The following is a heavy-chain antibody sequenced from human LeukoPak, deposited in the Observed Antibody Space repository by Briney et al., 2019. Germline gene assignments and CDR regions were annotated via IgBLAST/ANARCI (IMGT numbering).Heavy chain of an antibody. J-gene: IGHJ4*02. CDR3: ARSSSGWYSDY. Sequence: SETLSLTCAVYGGSFSGYYWSWIRQPPGKGLEWIGEINHSGRTNYNPSLKSRVTISVDTSKNQFSLKLSSVTAADTAVYYCARSSSGWYSDYWGQGTLVTVSS. D-gene: IGHD6-19*01. V-gene: IGHV4-34*01. CDR1: GGSFSGYY. CDR2: INHSGRT.